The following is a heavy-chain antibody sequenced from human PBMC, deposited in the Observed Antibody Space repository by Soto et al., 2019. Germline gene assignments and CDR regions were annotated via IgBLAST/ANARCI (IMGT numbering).Heavy chain of an antibody. V-gene: IGHV3-23*01. CDR3: AKARCTTSNCYVPDY. Sequence: PGGSLRLSCAAAGFSFITYTMSWVRRAQGKGLEWVSTISGSGGSPSYAESVLGRFTISRDNPKKMLYLQMNSLRAEDTAVYYCAKARCTTSNCYVPDYWGQGTLVTVSS. CDR2: ISGSGGSP. CDR1: GFSFITYT. J-gene: IGHJ4*02. D-gene: IGHD2-8*01.